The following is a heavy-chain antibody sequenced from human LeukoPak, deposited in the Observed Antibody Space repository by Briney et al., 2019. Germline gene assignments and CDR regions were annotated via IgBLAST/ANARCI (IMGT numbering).Heavy chain of an antibody. J-gene: IGHJ6*03. CDR3: AKDTTAWWYHRAYMNV. CDR2: ISGSGDKT. CDR1: GFSLSTYA. D-gene: IGHD2-15*01. Sequence: PGRSLRLFCAASGFSLSTYALSWVRQAPGGGLEGVAAISGSGDKTYHADSVKGRFTISKDNSENRLSLQMDSLRAEDTAVYFCAKDTTAWWYHRAYMNVWGKGTTVTVSS. V-gene: IGHV3-23*01.